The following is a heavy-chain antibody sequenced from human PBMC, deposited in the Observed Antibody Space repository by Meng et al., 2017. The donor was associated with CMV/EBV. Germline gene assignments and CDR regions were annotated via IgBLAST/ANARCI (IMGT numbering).Heavy chain of an antibody. D-gene: IGHD2-21*01. CDR2: ISSSGTYI. Sequence: GESLKISCAASGFTFNSYGIHWVRQAPGKGLEWVSSISSSGTYIYYADSVKGRFTISRDNAQNSLYLQMNSLRAEDTAVYYCARDVSPRSSAYFAIYYFYALDVWGQGTTVTVSS. CDR3: ARDVSPRSSAYFAIYYFYALDV. V-gene: IGHV3-21*01. J-gene: IGHJ6*02. CDR1: GFTFNSYG.